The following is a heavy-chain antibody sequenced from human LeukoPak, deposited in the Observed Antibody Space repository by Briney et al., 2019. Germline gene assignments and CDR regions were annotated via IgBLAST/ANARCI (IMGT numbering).Heavy chain of an antibody. CDR3: ATNYYGSGPDH. CDR2: IKSDGSST. Sequence: GGSLRLSCAASGFTFSSYWMHWVRQAPGKGLVWVSRIKSDGSSTTYADSVKGQFTISRDNAKNTLYLQMNSLRAEDTAVYYCATNYYGSGPDHWGQGTLVTVSS. CDR1: GFTFSSYW. J-gene: IGHJ4*02. V-gene: IGHV3-74*01. D-gene: IGHD3-10*01.